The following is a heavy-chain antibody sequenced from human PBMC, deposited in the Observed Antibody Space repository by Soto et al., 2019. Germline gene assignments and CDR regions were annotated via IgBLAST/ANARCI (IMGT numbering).Heavy chain of an antibody. J-gene: IGHJ6*02. V-gene: IGHV1-18*01. Sequence: ASVKVSCKASGYTFTNYGVSWVRQAPGQGLEWMGWISAYNGNTNYAQKIQGRVTMTTDTSTSTAYMELRSLRSDDTAVYYCARGRTSSPHFYVMDVWGQGTTVTVSS. D-gene: IGHD6-13*01. CDR2: ISAYNGNT. CDR3: ARGRTSSPHFYVMDV. CDR1: GYTFTNYG.